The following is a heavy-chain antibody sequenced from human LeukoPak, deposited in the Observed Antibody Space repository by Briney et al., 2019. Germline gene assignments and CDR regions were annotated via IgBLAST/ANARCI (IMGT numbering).Heavy chain of an antibody. Sequence: SETLSLTCTVSGGSISSGSYYWSWIRQPAGKGLEWIGRIYTSGSTNYNPSLKSRVTISVDTSKNQFSLKLSSVTAADTAVYFCAGQTVHKGAFDVWGQGTMVTVSS. CDR2: IYTSGST. CDR1: GGSISSGSYY. V-gene: IGHV4-61*02. CDR3: AGQTVHKGAFDV. J-gene: IGHJ3*01. D-gene: IGHD4-11*01.